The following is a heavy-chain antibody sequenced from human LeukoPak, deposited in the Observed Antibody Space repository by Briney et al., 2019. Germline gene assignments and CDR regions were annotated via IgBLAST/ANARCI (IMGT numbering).Heavy chain of an antibody. CDR1: GFTFSSYG. D-gene: IGHD3-22*01. CDR2: ISYDGSNK. V-gene: IGHV3-30*18. J-gene: IGHJ4*02. CDR3: AKGAASSGYYDPFDY. Sequence: GGPLRLSCAASGFTFSSYGMHWVRQAPGKGLEWAAVISYDGSNKYYADSVKGRFTISRDNSKNTLYLQMNSLRAEDTAVYYCAKGAASSGYYDPFDYWGQGTLVTVSS.